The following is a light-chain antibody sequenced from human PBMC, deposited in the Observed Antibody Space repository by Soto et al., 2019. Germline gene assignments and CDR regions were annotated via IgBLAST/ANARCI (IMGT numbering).Light chain of an antibody. V-gene: IGKV2-24*01. CDR3: IQATHFPWT. Sequence: VLTQTPLSSAVALGQPASISCGSSESLVDSDGNTYLSWLHQRPGQPPRLLLYKISNRLSGVPDRFTGRGAVTDFTLRISRVEAEDVGLYFCIQATHFPWTFGQGTKVDIK. CDR1: ESLVDSDGNTY. CDR2: KIS. J-gene: IGKJ1*01.